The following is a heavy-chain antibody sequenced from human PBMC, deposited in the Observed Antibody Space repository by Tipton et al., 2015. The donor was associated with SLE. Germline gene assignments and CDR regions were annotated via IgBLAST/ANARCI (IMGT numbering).Heavy chain of an antibody. CDR2: INHSGST. D-gene: IGHD3-16*01. CDR3: ARHMITGGEFDY. V-gene: IGHV4-34*01. J-gene: IGHJ4*02. CDR1: GGSFSGYY. Sequence: TLSLTCAVYGGSFSGYYWSWIRQPPGKGLEWFGEINHSGSTNYNPSLRSRVTISIDTSKSHFSLSLEVTSVTAADTAVYYCARHMITGGEFDYWGQGTLVTVSS.